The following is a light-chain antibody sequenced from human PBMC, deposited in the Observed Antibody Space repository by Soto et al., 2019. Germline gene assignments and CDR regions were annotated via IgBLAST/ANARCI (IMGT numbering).Light chain of an antibody. Sequence: EIVMTQSPATLSVSPGERATLSCRASQTVSSNLAWYQQKPGQPPRLLIYGASTRATGIPARFSGSGSGTEFTLTISSLQSEDCAVYYCQQYNNWPPYTFGQGTKLEIK. J-gene: IGKJ2*01. CDR1: QTVSSN. CDR2: GAS. V-gene: IGKV3D-15*01. CDR3: QQYNNWPPYT.